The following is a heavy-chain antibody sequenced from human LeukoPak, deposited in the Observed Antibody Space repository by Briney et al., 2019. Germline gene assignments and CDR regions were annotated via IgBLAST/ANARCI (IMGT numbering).Heavy chain of an antibody. Sequence: PGGSLRLSCAASGFTFSNYGMHWVRQAPGKGLEWVAVISYDGINKYYADSVKGRFTISRDNSKNTLYLLMNSLRAEDTAVYYCARSGGGYSSGYFYWGQGTLVTVSS. CDR2: ISYDGINK. CDR1: GFTFSNYG. J-gene: IGHJ4*02. V-gene: IGHV3-30*03. CDR3: ARSGGGYSSGYFY. D-gene: IGHD6-19*01.